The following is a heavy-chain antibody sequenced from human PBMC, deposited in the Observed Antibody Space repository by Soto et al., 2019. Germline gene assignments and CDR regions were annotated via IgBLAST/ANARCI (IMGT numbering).Heavy chain of an antibody. CDR2: INPNSGGT. V-gene: IGHV1-2*04. Sequence: ASVKVSCKASGYTFTGYYMHWVRQAPGQGLEWMGWINPNSGGTNYAQKFQGWVTMTRDTSISTAYMELSRLRSDDTAVYYCARGFGEDNYYGMDVWGQGTTVTVSS. J-gene: IGHJ6*02. CDR3: ARGFGEDNYYGMDV. CDR1: GYTFTGYY. D-gene: IGHD3-10*01.